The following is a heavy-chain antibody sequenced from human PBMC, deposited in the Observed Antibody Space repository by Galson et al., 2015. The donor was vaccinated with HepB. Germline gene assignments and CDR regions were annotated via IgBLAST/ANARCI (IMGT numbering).Heavy chain of an antibody. J-gene: IGHJ4*02. CDR2: IYSGGST. CDR1: GFTVSSNY. V-gene: IGHV3-53*01. Sequence: SLRLSCAASGFTVSSNYMSWVRQAPGRGLEWVSVIYSGGSTYYADSVKGRFTISRDNSKNTLYLQMNSLRAEDTAVYYCARDSVGATTFDYWGQGTLVTVSS. D-gene: IGHD1-26*01. CDR3: ARDSVGATTFDY.